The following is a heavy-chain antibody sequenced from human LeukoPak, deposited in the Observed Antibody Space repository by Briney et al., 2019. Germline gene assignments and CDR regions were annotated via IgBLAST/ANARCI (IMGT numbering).Heavy chain of an antibody. J-gene: IGHJ4*02. CDR3: ATVGRSSRPGY. D-gene: IGHD6-6*01. Sequence: GGSLRLSCVASGFTFSNSEMSWVRQAPGKGLEWVSYITTGGGTTYYADSVKGRFTISRDNAQNSLYLRMSSLSAEDTATYYCATVGRSSRPGYWGQGALVTVSS. CDR1: GFTFSNSE. V-gene: IGHV3-48*03. CDR2: ITTGGGTT.